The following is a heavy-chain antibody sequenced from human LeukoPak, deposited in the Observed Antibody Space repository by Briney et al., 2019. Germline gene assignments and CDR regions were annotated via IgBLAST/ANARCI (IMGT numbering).Heavy chain of an antibody. J-gene: IGHJ5*02. CDR3: ARGIRNQWLGFDP. Sequence: SETLSLTCTVSGGSISGYYWSWIRQSPGKGLESLGYIYYTGSTNYNPSLKSRVTMSVDTSNNQFSLRLSSVTAADTAVYYCARGIRNQWLGFDPWGQGTLVTVSS. D-gene: IGHD6-19*01. CDR1: GGSISGYY. V-gene: IGHV4-59*01. CDR2: IYYTGST.